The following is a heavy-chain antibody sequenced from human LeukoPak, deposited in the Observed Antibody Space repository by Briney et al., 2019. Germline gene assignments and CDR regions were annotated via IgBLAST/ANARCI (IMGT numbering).Heavy chain of an antibody. J-gene: IGHJ4*02. CDR1: GYTFTDYY. Sequence: GASVKVSCKASGYTFTDYYIHWVRQAPGQGLEWMGWINPNAGGTSYAQKFQGRVTMTSDTSISTAYMELNRLRSDDTAVYYCARDNDYVWGSYRTFDYWGQGTLVTVSS. V-gene: IGHV1-2*02. CDR2: INPNAGGT. CDR3: ARDNDYVWGSYRTFDY. D-gene: IGHD3-16*02.